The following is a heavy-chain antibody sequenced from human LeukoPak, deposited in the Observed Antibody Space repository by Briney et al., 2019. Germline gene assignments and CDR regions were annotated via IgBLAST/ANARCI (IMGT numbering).Heavy chain of an antibody. CDR3: ARDRGVTTARGVPSWFDP. J-gene: IGHJ5*02. D-gene: IGHD3-10*01. CDR2: IYTTGSP. CDR1: GDSISSSAYY. Sequence: SETLSLTCTISGDSISSSAYYWTWIRQPAGKGLEWIGRIYTTGSPDYSPSLRGRVTISVDTSMNQFPLKLTSVSAADTAVYYCARDRGVTTARGVPSWFDPWGQGILVTVSS. V-gene: IGHV4-61*02.